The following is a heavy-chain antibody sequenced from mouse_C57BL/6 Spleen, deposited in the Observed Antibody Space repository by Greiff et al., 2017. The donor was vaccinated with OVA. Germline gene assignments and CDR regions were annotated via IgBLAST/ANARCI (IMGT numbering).Heavy chain of an antibody. CDR3: ARKYPYYAMDY. Sequence: VQLQQPGAELVKPGASVKMSCKASGYTFPSYWITWVKQRPGQGLEWIGDIYPGSGSTNYNEKFKSKATLTVDTSSSTAYMQLSSLTSEDSAVYYCARKYPYYAMDYWGQGTSVTVSS. V-gene: IGHV1-55*01. CDR2: IYPGSGST. D-gene: IGHD5-1*01. J-gene: IGHJ4*01. CDR1: GYTFPSYW.